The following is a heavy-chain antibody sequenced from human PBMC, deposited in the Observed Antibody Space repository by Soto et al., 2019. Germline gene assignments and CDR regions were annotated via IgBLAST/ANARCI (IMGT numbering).Heavy chain of an antibody. CDR2: ISSSSSYI. CDR3: ARDRGNGLRCFDWSPGYMDV. CDR1: GFTFSSYS. V-gene: IGHV3-21*01. Sequence: GGSLRLSCAASGFTFSSYSMNWVRQAPGKGLEWVSSISSSSSYIYYADSVKGRSTISRDNAKNSLYLQMNSLRAEDTAVYYCARDRGNGLRCFDWSPGYMDVWGKGTTVTVSS. J-gene: IGHJ6*03. D-gene: IGHD3-9*01.